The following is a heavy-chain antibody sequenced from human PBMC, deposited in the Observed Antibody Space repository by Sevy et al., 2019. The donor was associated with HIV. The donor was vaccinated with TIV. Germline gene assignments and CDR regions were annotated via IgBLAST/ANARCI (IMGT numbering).Heavy chain of an antibody. CDR3: ARSAVAGTRDAFDI. CDR2: IYYSGST. J-gene: IGHJ3*02. D-gene: IGHD6-19*01. V-gene: IGHV4-59*01. Sequence: SETLSLTCTVSGGSISSYYWSWIRQPPGKGLELIGYIYYSGSTNYNPSLKSRVTISVDTSKNQFSLKLSSVTAADTAVYYCARSAVAGTRDAFDIWGQGTMVTVSS. CDR1: GGSISSYY.